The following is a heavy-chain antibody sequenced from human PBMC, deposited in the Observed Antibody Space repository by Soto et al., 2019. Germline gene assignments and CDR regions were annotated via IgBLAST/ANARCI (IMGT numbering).Heavy chain of an antibody. D-gene: IGHD3-10*01. J-gene: IGHJ4*02. CDR2: IFYNGNT. V-gene: IGHV4-31*03. CDR3: ASLRGSGPNFFFDY. Sequence: QVQLQESGPGLVKPSQTLSLACTVSGGSITSDDYYWTWIRQPPGKGLEWIGYIFYNGNTYSHPSLKSRVLISIDTSKNQFSLKLTSVTPADTAMYYCASLRGSGPNFFFDYWGQGTLVNVSS. CDR1: GGSITSDDYY.